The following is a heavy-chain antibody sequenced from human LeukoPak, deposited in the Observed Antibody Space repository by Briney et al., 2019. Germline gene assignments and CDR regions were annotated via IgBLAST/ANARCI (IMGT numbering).Heavy chain of an antibody. D-gene: IGHD2-2*01. CDR2: ISWNSGSI. CDR1: GFTFDDYA. J-gene: IGHJ4*02. V-gene: IGHV3-9*01. Sequence: PGGSLRLSCAASGFTFDDYAMHWVRQAPGKGLEWVSGISWNSGSIGYADSVKGRFTISRDNSKNTLYLQMNSLRAEDTAVYYCAKDRDCSSTSCHAPFDYWGQGTLVTVSS. CDR3: AKDRDCSSTSCHAPFDY.